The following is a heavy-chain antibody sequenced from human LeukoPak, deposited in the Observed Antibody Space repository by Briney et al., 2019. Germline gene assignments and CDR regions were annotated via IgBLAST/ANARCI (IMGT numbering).Heavy chain of an antibody. CDR1: GMSFTGYY. D-gene: IGHD3-10*01. V-gene: IGHV4-34*01. CDR2: MNHRGSS. CDR3: ARGSGSYSGAADY. Sequence: SETLSLTCSVHGMSFTGYYWSWIRQPPGKRLEWIGEMNHRGSSYFNPSFKSRVTISLDMSRKQFSLNLTSVTAADTAFYFCARGSGSYSGAADYWGQGTLVTVSS. J-gene: IGHJ4*02.